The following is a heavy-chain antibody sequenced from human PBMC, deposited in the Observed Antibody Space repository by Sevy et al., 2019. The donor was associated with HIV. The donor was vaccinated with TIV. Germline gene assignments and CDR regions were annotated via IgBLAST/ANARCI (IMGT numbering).Heavy chain of an antibody. CDR1: GFTVSNNY. Sequence: GGSLRLSCAASGFTVSNNYISWVRQAPGKGLEWVSALYAGGNTYYADSVKGRFTISRDNSRNTVYLEINSLRAEDAAVYFCAKGYGSGSPPDSWGQGTLVTVSS. D-gene: IGHD3-10*01. V-gene: IGHV3-53*01. CDR3: AKGYGSGSPPDS. J-gene: IGHJ4*02. CDR2: LYAGGNT.